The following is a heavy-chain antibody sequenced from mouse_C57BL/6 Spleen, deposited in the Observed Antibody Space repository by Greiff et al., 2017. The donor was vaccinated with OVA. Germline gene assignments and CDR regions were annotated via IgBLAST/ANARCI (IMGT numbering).Heavy chain of an antibody. V-gene: IGHV5-6*01. J-gene: IGHJ2*01. D-gene: IGHD2-5*01. CDR1: GFTFSSYG. CDR3: ARDSNCEEDYFDY. Sequence: DVHLVESGGDLVKPGGSLKLSCAASGFTFSSYGMSWVRQTPDQRLEWVATISSGGSYTYYPDSVKGRFTISRDNAKNTLYLQMSSLKSEDTAMYYGARDSNCEEDYFDYWGQGTTLTVSS. CDR2: ISSGGSYT.